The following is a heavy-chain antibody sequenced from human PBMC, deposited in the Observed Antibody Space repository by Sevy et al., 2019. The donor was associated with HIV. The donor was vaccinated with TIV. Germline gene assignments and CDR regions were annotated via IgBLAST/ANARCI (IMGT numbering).Heavy chain of an antibody. J-gene: IGHJ4*02. CDR2: IYYSGST. Sequence: SETLSLTCNVSGGSISTTGYYWSWIRQHPGKGLEWIGYIYYSGSTYYNPSLKSRVTIAVDKSKNQFYLKLSSVTAADTAVYFCARVGISEVKYYATSGYYYFDYWGQGTLVTVSS. V-gene: IGHV4-31*03. D-gene: IGHD3-22*01. CDR1: GGSISTTGYY. CDR3: ARVGISEVKYYATSGYYYFDY.